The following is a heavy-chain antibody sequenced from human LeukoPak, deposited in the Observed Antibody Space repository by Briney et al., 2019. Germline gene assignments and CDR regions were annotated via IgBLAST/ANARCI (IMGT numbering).Heavy chain of an antibody. Sequence: ASAKVSCKASGYTFTSYDINWVRQATGQGLEWMGWMNPNSGNTGYAQKFQGRVTMTRNTSISTAYMELSSLRSEDTAVYYCARVRGGYYDILTGYLRPNWFDPWGQGTLVTVSS. V-gene: IGHV1-8*01. D-gene: IGHD3-9*01. J-gene: IGHJ5*02. CDR3: ARVRGGYYDILTGYLRPNWFDP. CDR2: MNPNSGNT. CDR1: GYTFTSYD.